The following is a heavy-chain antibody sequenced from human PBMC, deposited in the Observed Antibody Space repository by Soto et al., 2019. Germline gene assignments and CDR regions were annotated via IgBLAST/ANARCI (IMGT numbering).Heavy chain of an antibody. D-gene: IGHD3-10*01. CDR2: INSDGSTT. J-gene: IGHJ4*02. V-gene: IGHV3-74*01. CDR3: ARPPYYYGSGTYQFDY. Sequence: GGSLRLSCAASGFTFGFYWMHWVRQGPGKGLVWVSGINSDGSTTSYADSVKGRFTISRDNAKKTLYLQMDSLSAEDTAVYYCARPPYYYGSGTYQFDYWGQGILVTVSS. CDR1: GFTFGFYW.